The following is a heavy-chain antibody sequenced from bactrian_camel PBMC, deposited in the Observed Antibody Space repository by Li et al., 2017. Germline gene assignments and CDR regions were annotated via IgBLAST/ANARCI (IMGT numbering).Heavy chain of an antibody. V-gene: IGHV3S53*01. CDR1: AYTPANVR. D-gene: IGHD2*01. Sequence: VQLVESGGGSVQAGGSLRLSCAFDAYTPANVRMAWFRQAPGKEREGVAGLASDGSSIYANSLKGRFSISKDNAGNWLDLQMDSLEPGDTARYYCAADRRRHGPPSLRPGDYSVWGQGTQVTVS. J-gene: IGHJ4*01. CDR3: AADRRRHGPPSLRPGDYSV. CDR2: LASDGSS.